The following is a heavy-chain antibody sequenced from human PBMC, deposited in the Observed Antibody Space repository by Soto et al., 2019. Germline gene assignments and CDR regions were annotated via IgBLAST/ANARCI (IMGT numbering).Heavy chain of an antibody. Sequence: GGSLRLSCSASGFTFSSYAMHWVRQAPGKGLEYVSAISSNGGSTYYADSVKGRFTISRDNSKNTLYLQMSSLRAEDTAVYYWGKGPAPLVGAFDIWGKGTMVTV. CDR3: GKGPAPLVGAFDI. CDR2: ISSNGGST. J-gene: IGHJ3*02. CDR1: GFTFSSYA. D-gene: IGHD1-26*01. V-gene: IGHV3-64D*08.